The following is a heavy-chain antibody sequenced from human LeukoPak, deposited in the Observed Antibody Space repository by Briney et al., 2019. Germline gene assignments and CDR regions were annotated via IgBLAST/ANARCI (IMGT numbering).Heavy chain of an antibody. D-gene: IGHD1-26*01. V-gene: IGHV1-2*06. CDR3: ARAQWKLQHDDAFDI. Sequence: ASVMGSCKASGYTFTVHYMHWVRHAPGQGLDWMGRSNPNSAGTNYAQKFQGRVTITRDTSISTASMELSRLRSDDTAVDYGARAQWKLQHDDAFDIWGQGTMVTVSS. J-gene: IGHJ3*02. CDR1: GYTFTVHY. CDR2: SNPNSAGT.